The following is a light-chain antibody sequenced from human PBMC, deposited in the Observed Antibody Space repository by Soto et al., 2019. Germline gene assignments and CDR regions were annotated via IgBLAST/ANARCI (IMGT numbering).Light chain of an antibody. CDR2: EGS. J-gene: IGLJ2*01. V-gene: IGLV2-23*01. Sequence: QSVLTQPASVSGSPGQSITISCTGTSSDVGSYNLASWYQQHPGKAPKLMIYEGSKRPSGVSNRFSGSKSGNTASLTISGLQAEDEAYYYCCSYAGSSTSVVFGGGTKLTVL. CDR3: CSYAGSSTSVV. CDR1: SSDVGSYNL.